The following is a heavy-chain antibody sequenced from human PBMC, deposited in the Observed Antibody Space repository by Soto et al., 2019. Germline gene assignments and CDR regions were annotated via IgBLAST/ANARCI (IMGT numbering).Heavy chain of an antibody. CDR2: INHSGST. Sequence: QVQLQQLGAGLLKPSETLSLTCAVYGGSFSGYYWSWIRPPPGKGLEWIGEINHSGSTNYNPSLQSRVTISVDTSKNQFSLKLSSVTAADTAVYYCARGYEYSSGWYFDYWGQGTLVTVSS. V-gene: IGHV4-34*01. D-gene: IGHD6-19*01. J-gene: IGHJ4*02. CDR1: GGSFSGYY. CDR3: ARGYEYSSGWYFDY.